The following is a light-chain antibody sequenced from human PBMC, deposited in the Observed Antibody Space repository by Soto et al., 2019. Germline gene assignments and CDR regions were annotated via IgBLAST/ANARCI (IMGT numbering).Light chain of an antibody. CDR3: QTWGTGPWV. Sequence: QSVLTQSPSASASLGASVKLTCTLSSGHSTYAIAWHQQQPEKGPRYLMKLNSDGSHSKGGGIPDRFSGSSSGAERYLTISSLLSEDEADYYCQTWGTGPWVFGGGTKVTVL. CDR1: SGHSTYA. V-gene: IGLV4-69*01. J-gene: IGLJ3*02. CDR2: LNSDGSH.